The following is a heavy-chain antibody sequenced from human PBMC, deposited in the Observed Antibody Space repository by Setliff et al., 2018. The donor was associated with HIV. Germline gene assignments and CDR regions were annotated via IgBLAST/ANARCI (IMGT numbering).Heavy chain of an antibody. CDR2: IYYSGST. J-gene: IGHJ4*01. V-gene: IGHV4-59*01. Sequence: SETLSLTCTVSGGSISSYYWSWIRQPPGKGLEWIGYIYYSGSTNYNPSLKSRIAILLDTSKNQFSLKLNSVTAADTAVYYCATLPQGYDYFDYWGHGTLVTVSS. CDR3: ATLPQGYDYFDY. CDR1: GGSISSYY. D-gene: IGHD3-3*01.